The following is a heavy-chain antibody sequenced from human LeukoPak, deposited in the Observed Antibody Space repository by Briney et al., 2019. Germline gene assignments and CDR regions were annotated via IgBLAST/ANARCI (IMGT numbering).Heavy chain of an antibody. J-gene: IGHJ6*02. CDR2: ISGSGSTI. V-gene: IGHV3-23*01. CDR1: GFTFSSYA. Sequence: PGGSLRLSCAASGFTFSSYAMSWVRQAPGKGLEWVSAISGSGSTIYYADSVKGRFTISRDNAKNSLYLQMNSLRAEDTAVYYCARDFWIMDVWGQGTTVTVSS. D-gene: IGHD3-3*01. CDR3: ARDFWIMDV.